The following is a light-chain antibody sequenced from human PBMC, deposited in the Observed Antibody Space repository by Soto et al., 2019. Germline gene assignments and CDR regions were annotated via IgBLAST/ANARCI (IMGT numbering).Light chain of an antibody. CDR3: QQHADWPLT. J-gene: IGKJ4*01. CDR1: QSVSSN. CDR2: GVY. Sequence: EIVMTQSPTILSVSPGERATLSCRASQSVSSNLAWYQQKPGQAPRLLIYGVYTRAPGIPARFSGSGSGTEFTLTISSLQSEDFAVYYCQQHADWPLTFGGGTKVEIK. V-gene: IGKV3D-15*01.